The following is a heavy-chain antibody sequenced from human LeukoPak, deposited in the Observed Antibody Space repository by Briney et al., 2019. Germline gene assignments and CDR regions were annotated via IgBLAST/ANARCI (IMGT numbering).Heavy chain of an antibody. CDR3: ATLRYCSGGSCFPKYFQH. CDR2: IYYSGYT. V-gene: IGHV4-59*08. Sequence: SETLSLTCTVSGGSISSYYWSWIRQPPGKGLEWIGYIYYSGYTNYNPSLKSRVTMSVDTSKNQFSLKLTSVTAADTAVYYCATLRYCSGGSCFPKYFQHWGQGTLVTVSS. D-gene: IGHD2-15*01. CDR1: GGSISSYY. J-gene: IGHJ1*01.